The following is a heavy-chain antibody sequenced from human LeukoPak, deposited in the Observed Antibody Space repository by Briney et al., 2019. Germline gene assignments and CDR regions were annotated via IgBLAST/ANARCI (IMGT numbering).Heavy chain of an antibody. CDR2: IYPGDSDT. CDR3: ARRLAAANTDAFDI. J-gene: IGHJ3*02. D-gene: IGHD6-13*01. CDR1: GYSFTTYW. Sequence: GESLKISCKGSGYSFTTYWIAWVRQMPGKGLEWMGIIYPGDSDTRYSPSFQGQVNISADKSTSTAYLQWSSLKASDTAMYYCARRLAAANTDAFDIWGQGTMVTISS. V-gene: IGHV5-51*01.